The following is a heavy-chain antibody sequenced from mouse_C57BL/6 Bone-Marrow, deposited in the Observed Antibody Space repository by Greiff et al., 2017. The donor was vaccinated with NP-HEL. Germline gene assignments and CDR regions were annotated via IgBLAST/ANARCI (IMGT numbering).Heavy chain of an antibody. CDR2: INPYNGGT. V-gene: IGHV1-19*01. CDR1: GYTFTDYY. Sequence: EVQLQQSGPVLVKPGASVKMSCKASGYTFTDYYMNWVKQSHGKSLEWIGVINPYNGGTSYNQKFKGKATLTVDKSSSTAYMELNSLTSEDSAVYYCARFDYDLPVDYWGQGTTLTVSS. CDR3: ARFDYDLPVDY. J-gene: IGHJ2*01. D-gene: IGHD2-4*01.